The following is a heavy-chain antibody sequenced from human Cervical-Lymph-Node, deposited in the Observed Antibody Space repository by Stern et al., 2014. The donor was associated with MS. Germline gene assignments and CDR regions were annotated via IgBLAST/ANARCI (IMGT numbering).Heavy chain of an antibody. CDR3: ARAELLYYYYGMDV. D-gene: IGHD2-15*01. V-gene: IGHV7-4-1*02. CDR2: INTNTGTP. CDR1: GYTFTSYA. J-gene: IGHJ6*02. Sequence: VQLVESGAELKKPGASVKVSCKASGYTFTSYAMNWVRQAPGQGLEWMGGINTNTGTPTYAQGFTGRFAFTSDNSSSPAYLQISSLKAEDTAVYYCARAELLYYYYGMDVWGQGTTVTVSS.